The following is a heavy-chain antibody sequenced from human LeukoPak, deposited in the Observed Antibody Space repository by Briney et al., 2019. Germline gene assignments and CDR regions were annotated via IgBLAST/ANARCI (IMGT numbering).Heavy chain of an antibody. CDR1: AFTFSSYE. CDR3: ARGVGWFDA. CDR2: VNEDGTEK. V-gene: IGHV3-7*01. J-gene: IGHJ5*02. D-gene: IGHD2-2*01. Sequence: PGGSLRLSCAASAFTFSSYEMNWVRQAPGKGPERVATVNEDGTEKYYVDSVKGRFTISRDNGKRSLYVQMNSLRVEDTAVYYCARGVGWFDAWGQGTLVTVSS.